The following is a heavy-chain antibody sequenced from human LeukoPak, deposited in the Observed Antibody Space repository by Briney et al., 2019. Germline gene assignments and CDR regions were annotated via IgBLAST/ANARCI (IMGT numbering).Heavy chain of an antibody. Sequence: QPGGSLRLSCAASGFNFNSFSMNWVRQAPGKGLEWVSYISSSGDNIHYSDSVEGRFTASRDNAKNSLYLQMNSLRAEDTALYYCARVSDISVAAYFDYWGQGTLVTVSS. J-gene: IGHJ4*02. CDR2: ISSSGDNI. V-gene: IGHV3-48*01. D-gene: IGHD6-19*01. CDR1: GFNFNSFS. CDR3: ARVSDISVAAYFDY.